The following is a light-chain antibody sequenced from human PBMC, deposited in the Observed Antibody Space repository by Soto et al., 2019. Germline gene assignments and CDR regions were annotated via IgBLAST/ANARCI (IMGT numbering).Light chain of an antibody. CDR2: EGS. CDR1: SSDVGSYNL. Sequence: QSALTQPASVSGSPGQSITISCTGTSSDVGSYNLVSWYRQHPGKAPKLMIYEGSKRPSGVSNRSSGSKSGNTASLTISGLQAEDEADYYCCSYVGGSTVVFGGGTKLTVL. V-gene: IGLV2-23*01. J-gene: IGLJ2*01. CDR3: CSYVGGSTVV.